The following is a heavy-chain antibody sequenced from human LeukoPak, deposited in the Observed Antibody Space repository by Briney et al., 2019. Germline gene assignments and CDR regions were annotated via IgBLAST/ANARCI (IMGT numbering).Heavy chain of an antibody. CDR3: ARAEGGYDSYYFDY. V-gene: IGHV1-3*03. CDR1: GYTFTSYA. J-gene: IGHJ4*02. CDR2: INAGNGNT. D-gene: IGHD5-12*01. Sequence: ASVKVSCKASGYTFTSYAMHWVRQAPGQRLEWMGWINAGNGNTRYSQEFQGRVTITRDISASTAYMELSSLRSEDMAVYYCARAEGGYDSYYFDYWGQGTLVTVSS.